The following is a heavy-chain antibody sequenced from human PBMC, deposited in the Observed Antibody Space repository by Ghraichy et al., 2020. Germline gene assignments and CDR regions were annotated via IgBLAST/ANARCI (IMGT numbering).Heavy chain of an antibody. CDR1: GFTFSSYA. D-gene: IGHD1-26*01. CDR2: ISGSGGST. V-gene: IGHV3-23*01. J-gene: IGHJ4*02. Sequence: GGSLRLSCAASGFTFSSYAMSWVRQAPGKGLEWVSSISGSGGSTYYAGSVRGLFSISRDNSKNTLHLQMHGLSTDDTAVYYCAKDRGESGRVNSVDHWGQGTLVTVSS. CDR3: AKDRGESGRVNSVDH.